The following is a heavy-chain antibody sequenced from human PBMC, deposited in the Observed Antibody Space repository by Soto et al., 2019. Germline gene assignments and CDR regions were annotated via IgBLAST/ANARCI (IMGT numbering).Heavy chain of an antibody. CDR3: WRELLWSGPGPLDAFDL. CDR2: FFIGGGT. Sequence: PGGSLRLSCAASGFVLTNYYMSWVRQAPGKGLEWVAVFFIGGGTHYSESVEGRFTISRENSKNTLYLQMNSLRAEDKAAYYCWRELLWSGPGPLDAFDLWGQGTMVTV. D-gene: IGHD3-3*01. CDR1: GFVLTNYY. V-gene: IGHV3-53*01. J-gene: IGHJ3*01.